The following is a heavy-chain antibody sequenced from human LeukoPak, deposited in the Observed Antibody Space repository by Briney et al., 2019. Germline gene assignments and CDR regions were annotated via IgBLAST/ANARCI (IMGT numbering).Heavy chain of an antibody. V-gene: IGHV3-48*02. CDR3: VISSWDF. CDR1: GFTFSTYD. Sequence: GGSLRLSCAAFGFTFSTYDMNWVRQAPGKGLEWVSYISSTYDTIYYANSVKGRFTISRDNVKNSLYLQMNSLRDEDTAVYYCVISSWDFWGQGALVTVSS. CDR2: ISSTYDTI. J-gene: IGHJ4*02. D-gene: IGHD2-15*01.